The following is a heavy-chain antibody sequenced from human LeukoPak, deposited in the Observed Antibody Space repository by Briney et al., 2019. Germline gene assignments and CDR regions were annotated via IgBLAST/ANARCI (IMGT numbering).Heavy chain of an antibody. CDR3: ARESSGYYDSSGYCLDY. CDR2: IIPIFGTA. Sequence: ASVKVSCKASGGTFSSYAISWVRHAPGQGLEWMGGIIPIFGTANYAQKFQGRVTITTDESTSTAYMELSSLRSEDTAVYYCARESSGYYDSSGYCLDYWGQGTLATVSS. V-gene: IGHV1-69*05. D-gene: IGHD3-22*01. J-gene: IGHJ4*02. CDR1: GGTFSSYA.